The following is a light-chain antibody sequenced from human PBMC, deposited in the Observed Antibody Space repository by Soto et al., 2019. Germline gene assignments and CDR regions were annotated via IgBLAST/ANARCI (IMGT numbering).Light chain of an antibody. Sequence: EIVLTQSPGTLSLSPGERATLSCRASQSVSSSSLAWYQQKPGQAPRLLFYATSSRATGIPDRLSGSGSGTDFTLTISRLEPEDFAVYYCQQYDISPFTFGPGTKVDI. CDR3: QQYDISPFT. CDR2: ATS. V-gene: IGKV3-20*01. J-gene: IGKJ3*01. CDR1: QSVSSSS.